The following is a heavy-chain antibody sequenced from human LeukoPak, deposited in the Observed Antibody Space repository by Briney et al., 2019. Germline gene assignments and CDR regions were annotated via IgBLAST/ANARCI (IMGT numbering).Heavy chain of an antibody. J-gene: IGHJ4*02. D-gene: IGHD1-20*01. CDR3: ARESITGHRDFDY. V-gene: IGHV3-48*01. Sequence: GGSLRLSCAASGFTFSSYSMNWVRQAPGKGLEWVSYISSGSRTIYYADSVKGRFTVSRDNAKNSLYLQMNRLRAEDTAVYHCARESITGHRDFDYWGQGTLVTVSS. CDR1: GFTFSSYS. CDR2: ISSGSRTI.